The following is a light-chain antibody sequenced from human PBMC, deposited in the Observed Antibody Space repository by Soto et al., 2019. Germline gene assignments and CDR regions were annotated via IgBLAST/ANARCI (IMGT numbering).Light chain of an antibody. CDR1: SSDVGGYNY. V-gene: IGLV2-14*01. CDR3: SSYTSSSPPYV. Sequence: QSVLTQPASVSGSPVHSITISCTGTSSDVGGYNYVSWYQQHPGKAPKLMIYDVSNRPSGVSNRFSGSKSGNTASLTISGLQAEDEADYYCSSYTSSSPPYVFGTGTKVTV. CDR2: DVS. J-gene: IGLJ1*01.